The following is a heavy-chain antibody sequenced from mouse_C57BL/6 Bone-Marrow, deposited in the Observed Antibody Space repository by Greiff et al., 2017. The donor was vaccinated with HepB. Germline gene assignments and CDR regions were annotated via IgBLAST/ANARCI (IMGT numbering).Heavy chain of an antibody. J-gene: IGHJ4*01. CDR1: GYTFTSYW. Sequence: QVQLKQPGTELVKPGASVKLSCKASGYTFTSYWMHWVKQRPGQGLEWIGNINPSNGGTNYNEKFKSKATLTVDKSSSTAYMQLSSLTSEDSAFYYCARSGYDGYYDYAMDYWGQGTSVTVSS. V-gene: IGHV1-53*01. CDR2: INPSNGGT. CDR3: ARSGYDGYYDYAMDY. D-gene: IGHD2-3*01.